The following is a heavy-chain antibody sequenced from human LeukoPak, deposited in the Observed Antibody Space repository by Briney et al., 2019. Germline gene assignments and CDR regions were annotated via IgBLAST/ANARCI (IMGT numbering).Heavy chain of an antibody. CDR2: ISSSSSYI. V-gene: IGHV3-21*04. D-gene: IGHD3-10*01. CDR3: AKAHLGYYYGSGSAWDYYYYIDV. J-gene: IGHJ6*03. Sequence: GGSLRLSCAASGFTFSSYSMNGLRQAPGKGLEWVSLISSSSSYIYYADSVKRRFTISRDYSKNTLYLKMNSLRAEDTAVYYCAKAHLGYYYGSGSAWDYYYYIDVWGKGTTVTVSS. CDR1: GFTFSSYS.